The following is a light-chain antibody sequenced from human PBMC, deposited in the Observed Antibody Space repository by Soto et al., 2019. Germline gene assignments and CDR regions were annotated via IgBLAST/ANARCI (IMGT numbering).Light chain of an antibody. CDR3: QQSYITPWT. V-gene: IGKV1-39*01. CDR1: ASISNY. J-gene: IGKJ1*01. CDR2: AAS. Sequence: DIRMTQSPSSLSASVGDRVTITCRASASISNYLNWYQQTPGKAPNLLIYAASSLQSGVPSGFSGSGSGTDFTLTISNLQPEDFATYYCQQSYITPWTFGQGTKVDIK.